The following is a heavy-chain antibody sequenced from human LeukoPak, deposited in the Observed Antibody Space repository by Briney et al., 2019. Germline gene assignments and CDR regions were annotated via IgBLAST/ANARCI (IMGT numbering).Heavy chain of an antibody. CDR2: IDYSGST. J-gene: IGHJ3*02. V-gene: IGHV4-30-4*01. CDR1: GGSISSGDYY. CDR3: ARDLGYYGSGSNNDAFDI. Sequence: SETLSLTCTVSGGSISSGDYYWSWIRQPPGKGLEWIGYIDYSGSTYYNPSLKSRVTISVDTSKNQFSLKLSSVTAADTAVYYCARDLGYYGSGSNNDAFDIWGQGTMVTVSS. D-gene: IGHD3-10*01.